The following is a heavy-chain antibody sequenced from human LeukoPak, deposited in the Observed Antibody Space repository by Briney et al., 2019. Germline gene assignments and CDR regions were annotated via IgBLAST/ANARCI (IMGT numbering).Heavy chain of an antibody. Sequence: GGSLRLSCGASGFTFGTYWMHWVRQAPGKGLVWVSGINSDGGTTTYADSVKGRFTISRDNAKNSLYLQMNSLRAEDTALYYCARAQTYGDYRLLLDYWGQGTLVTVSS. CDR2: INSDGGTT. CDR1: GFTFGTYW. J-gene: IGHJ4*02. D-gene: IGHD4-17*01. CDR3: ARAQTYGDYRLLLDY. V-gene: IGHV3-74*01.